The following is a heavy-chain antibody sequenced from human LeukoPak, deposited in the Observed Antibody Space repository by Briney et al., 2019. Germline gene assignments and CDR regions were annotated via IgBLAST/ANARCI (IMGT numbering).Heavy chain of an antibody. CDR3: AGDFIHRSGEANY. CDR1: GFTFSNAW. CDR2: IYIGGTT. Sequence: GGSLRLSCAASGFTFSNAWMSWVRQAPGKGLEWVSTIYIGGTTYYADSVKGRFTISRDDPKNTLYLQMNSLRVEDTAMYYCAGDFIHRSGEANYWGQGTLVTVSS. J-gene: IGHJ4*02. D-gene: IGHD3-22*01. V-gene: IGHV3-66*01.